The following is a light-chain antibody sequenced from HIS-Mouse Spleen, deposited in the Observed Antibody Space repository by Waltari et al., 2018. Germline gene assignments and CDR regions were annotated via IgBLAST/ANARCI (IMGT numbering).Light chain of an antibody. CDR2: QDS. Sequence: SYELTQPPSVSVSPGQTASITCSGDKLGDKYACWYQQKPGQSPVLVIYQDSKRPSGSPERFSGSNSGHTATLTISGTQARDEADYYCQAWDSSTVVFGGGTKLTVL. J-gene: IGLJ2*01. CDR3: QAWDSSTVV. CDR1: KLGDKY. V-gene: IGLV3-1*01.